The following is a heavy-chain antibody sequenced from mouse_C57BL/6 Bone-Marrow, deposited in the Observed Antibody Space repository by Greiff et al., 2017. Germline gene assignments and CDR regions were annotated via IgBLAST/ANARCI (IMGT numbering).Heavy chain of an antibody. V-gene: IGHV5-15*01. D-gene: IGHD1-1*01. J-gene: IGHJ1*03. CDR3: ARRSTGITTVVDGYFDV. Sequence: EVQLVESGGGLVQPGGSLTLSCAASGFTFSDYGMAWVRQAPRQGPEWVAFISNLAYSIYYADTVTGRFTISRENAKNTLYLEMSSLRSEDTAMYYCARRSTGITTVVDGYFDVWGTGTTVTVSS. CDR2: ISNLAYSI. CDR1: GFTFSDYG.